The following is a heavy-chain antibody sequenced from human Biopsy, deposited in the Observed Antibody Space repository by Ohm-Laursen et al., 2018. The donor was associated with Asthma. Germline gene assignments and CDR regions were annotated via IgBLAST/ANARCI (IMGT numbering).Heavy chain of an antibody. D-gene: IGHD3-9*01. CDR2: INAANGNT. CDR1: GYTFINYA. J-gene: IGHJ3*02. CDR3: ARTYFDFLTRLVHDAFAM. Sequence: ASVKVSCKASGYTFINYAIHWVRQAPGHSLEWMGWINAANGNTKYSQKFQGRLTISRDTSASTAYMDLSSLRSEDTAVYYCARTYFDFLTRLVHDAFAMWGQGTMVTVSS. V-gene: IGHV1-3*01.